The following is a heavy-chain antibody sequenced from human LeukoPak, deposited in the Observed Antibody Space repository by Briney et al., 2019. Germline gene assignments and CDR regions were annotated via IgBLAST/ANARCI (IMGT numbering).Heavy chain of an antibody. CDR3: ASLWDLHY. D-gene: IGHD1-26*01. CDR2: INSGGDTI. Sequence: WESLRLSCAASGFTYSTFEMNWVRQAPGKGLEWISYINSGGDTIYYADSVKGRFTVSRDNAKNSLYLQMNSLRAEDTAVYYCASLWDLHYWGQGTLVTV. V-gene: IGHV3-48*03. J-gene: IGHJ4*02. CDR1: GFTYSTFE.